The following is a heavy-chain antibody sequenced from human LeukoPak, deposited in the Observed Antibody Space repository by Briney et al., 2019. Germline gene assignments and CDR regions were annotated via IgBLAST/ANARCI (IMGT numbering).Heavy chain of an antibody. V-gene: IGHV4-34*01. J-gene: IGHJ4*02. Sequence: SETLSLTCAVYGVSFSGYYWSWIRQPPGKGLEWIGEINHSGSTNYNPSLKSRVTISVDTSKNQFSLKLSSVTAADTAVYYCARGRGGSGSYFDYWGQGTLVTVSS. CDR2: INHSGST. CDR1: GVSFSGYY. D-gene: IGHD1-26*01. CDR3: ARGRGGSGSYFDY.